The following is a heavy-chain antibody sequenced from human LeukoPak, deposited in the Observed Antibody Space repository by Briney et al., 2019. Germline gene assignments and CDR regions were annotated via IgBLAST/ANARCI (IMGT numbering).Heavy chain of an antibody. V-gene: IGHV4-59*01. D-gene: IGHD3-3*01. CDR3: ARVYRSRITIFGVVIIPSWFDP. CDR1: GGSISSYY. CDR2: IYYSGST. J-gene: IGHJ5*02. Sequence: SETLSLTCTVSGGSISSYYWSWIRQPPGKGLEWIEYIYYSGSTNYSPSLKSRVTISVDTSKNQFSLKLSSVTAADTAVYYCARVYRSRITIFGVVIIPSWFDPWGQGTLVTVSS.